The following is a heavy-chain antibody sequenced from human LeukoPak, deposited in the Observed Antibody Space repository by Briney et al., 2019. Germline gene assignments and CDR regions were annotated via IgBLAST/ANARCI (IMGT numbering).Heavy chain of an antibody. V-gene: IGHV3-23*01. CDR3: AKDSSTSNYYYGLDV. Sequence: GGSLRLSCAASGFXFSSYAISWVRQAPGKGLEWVSAISGSGGSTYYADSVKGRFTISRDNSKNTLYLQMNSLRGDDTGMYFCAKDSSTSNYYYGLDVWGQGTTVTVSS. CDR2: ISGSGGST. D-gene: IGHD6-13*01. J-gene: IGHJ6*02. CDR1: GFXFSSYA.